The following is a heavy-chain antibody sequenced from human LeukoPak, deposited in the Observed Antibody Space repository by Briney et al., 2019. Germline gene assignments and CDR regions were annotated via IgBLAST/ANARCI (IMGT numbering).Heavy chain of an antibody. D-gene: IGHD1-7*01. V-gene: IGHV4-34*01. CDR1: GGSFSGYY. Sequence: SETLSLTCAVHGGSFSGYYWSWIRQPPGKGLEWIGEINHSGSTNYNPSLKSRVTISVDTSKNQFSLKLSSVTAADTAVYYCARARTSRTPFDYWGQGTLVTVSS. CDR2: INHSGST. J-gene: IGHJ4*02. CDR3: ARARTSRTPFDY.